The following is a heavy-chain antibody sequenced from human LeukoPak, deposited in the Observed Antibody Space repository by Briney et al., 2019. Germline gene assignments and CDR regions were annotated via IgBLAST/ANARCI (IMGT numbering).Heavy chain of an antibody. V-gene: IGHV4-4*07. Sequence: PSETLSLTCTVSGGSISSYYWSWIRQPPGKGLEWIGRIYTSGSTNYNPSLKSRVTMSVDTSKNQFSLKLSSVTAADTAVYYCARDSSSWAHPYYYYYYYMDVWGKGTTVTVSS. CDR2: IYTSGST. J-gene: IGHJ6*03. CDR1: GGSISSYY. D-gene: IGHD6-13*01. CDR3: ARDSSSWAHPYYYYYYYMDV.